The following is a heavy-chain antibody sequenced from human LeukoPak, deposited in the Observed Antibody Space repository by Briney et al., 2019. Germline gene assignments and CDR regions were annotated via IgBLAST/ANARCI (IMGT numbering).Heavy chain of an antibody. D-gene: IGHD6-19*01. Sequence: SETLSLTCAVSGGSISSSNGWSWVRQRPGEGVGWSGEIYHSGSTNYNPSLKSRVTISVDTSKNQFSLKLSSVTAADTAVYYCARDRSSGLGWFDPWGQGTLVTVSS. CDR1: GGSISSSNG. J-gene: IGHJ5*02. CDR2: IYHSGST. V-gene: IGHV4-4*02. CDR3: ARDRSSGLGWFDP.